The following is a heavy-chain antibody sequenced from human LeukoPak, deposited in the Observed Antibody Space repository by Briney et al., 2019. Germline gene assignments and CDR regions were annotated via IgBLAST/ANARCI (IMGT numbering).Heavy chain of an antibody. CDR3: ARGTIVAWQLPPQYYFNY. V-gene: IGHV4-59*12. J-gene: IGHJ4*02. Sequence: SETLSLTCTVSGGSISSYYWSWIRQPPGKGLEWIGYIYYSGSTNYNPSLKSRVTISVDTSKNQFSLKLSSVTAADTAVYYCARGTIVAWQLPPQYYFNYWGQGTLVTVSS. D-gene: IGHD2-15*01. CDR1: GGSISSYY. CDR2: IYYSGST.